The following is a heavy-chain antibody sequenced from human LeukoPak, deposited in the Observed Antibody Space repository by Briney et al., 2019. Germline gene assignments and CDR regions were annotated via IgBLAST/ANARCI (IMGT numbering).Heavy chain of an antibody. CDR3: ARDRTMVRGVGGY. J-gene: IGHJ4*02. Sequence: GGSLRLSCAASGFTFSSYWTSWVRQAPGKGLEWVANIKQDGSEKYYVDSVKGRFTISRDNAKNSLYLQMNSLRAEDTAVYYCARDRTMVRGVGGYWGQGTLVTVSS. D-gene: IGHD3-10*01. V-gene: IGHV3-7*01. CDR1: GFTFSSYW. CDR2: IKQDGSEK.